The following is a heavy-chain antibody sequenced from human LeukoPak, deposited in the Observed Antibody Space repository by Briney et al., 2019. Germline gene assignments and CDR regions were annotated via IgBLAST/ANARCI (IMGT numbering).Heavy chain of an antibody. CDR1: GGSFSGYY. J-gene: IGHJ5*02. Sequence: TASETLSLTCAVYGGSFSGYYWSWIRQPPGKGLEWIGEINHSGSTNYNPSLKSRVTISVDTSKNQFSLKLSSVTAADTAVYYCARGRGLLGRNWFDPWSQGTLVTVSS. CDR3: ARGRGLLGRNWFDP. V-gene: IGHV4-34*01. D-gene: IGHD3-22*01. CDR2: INHSGST.